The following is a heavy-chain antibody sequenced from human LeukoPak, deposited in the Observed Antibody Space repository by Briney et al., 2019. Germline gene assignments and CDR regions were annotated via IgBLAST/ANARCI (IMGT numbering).Heavy chain of an antibody. CDR2: ISSWSKYI. Sequence: AGASLRLSCAASGLTFSSYSMSWARQPPGKGLEWVSSISSWSKYIYYADSVKGRFTISRDNAKNSLYLQMNSLRAEDTAVYYCARRVMGDRGAFDIWGKGTRLSLSS. V-gene: IGHV3-21*01. CDR1: GLTFSSYS. CDR3: ARRVMGDRGAFDI. J-gene: IGHJ3*02. D-gene: IGHD1-26*01.